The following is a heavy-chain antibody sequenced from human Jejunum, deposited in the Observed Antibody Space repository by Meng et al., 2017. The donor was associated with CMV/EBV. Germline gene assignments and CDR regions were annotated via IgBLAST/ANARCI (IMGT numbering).Heavy chain of an antibody. V-gene: IGHV3-48*03. CDR2: SNGGGTTI. D-gene: IGHD5-24*01. CDR1: GFGFSIFR. Sequence: SGFGFSIFRMNWVRQAPGKGQEWLSYSNGGGTTIYYADSVKGRCTISRDNAKNTLYLQTNRLRAEDTAVYYCARENDRNGRFFDSWGQGTLVTVSS. CDR3: ARENDRNGRFFDS. J-gene: IGHJ4*02.